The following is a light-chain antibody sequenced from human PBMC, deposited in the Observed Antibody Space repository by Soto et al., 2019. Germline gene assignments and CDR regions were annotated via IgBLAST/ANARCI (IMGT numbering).Light chain of an antibody. V-gene: IGLV1-44*01. CDR2: DNN. J-gene: IGLJ2*01. Sequence: QSVLTQSPSASGTPGQRVTISCSGSSSNIGSKTVNWYQQLPGTAPKLLIYDNNQRPSGVPDRFSCSKSATSASLAISELQSQDEDDYYCASWDDSLNGKVFGGGTKLTVL. CDR3: ASWDDSLNGKV. CDR1: SSNIGSKT.